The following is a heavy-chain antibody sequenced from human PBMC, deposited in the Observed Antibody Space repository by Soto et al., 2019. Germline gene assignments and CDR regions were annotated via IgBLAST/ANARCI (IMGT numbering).Heavy chain of an antibody. J-gene: IGHJ4*02. CDR1: GDSASSNNIA. CDR3: ARGRGSTFDY. V-gene: IGHV6-1*01. Sequence: SQTLSLTFAVSGDSASSNNIALNLLIQSPWTVLEWLGRTYYRSKWYNEYAVSVRSRITINLDTSKNQFSQQLNSGTPEDTAVYYCARGRGSTFDYWGQGAQVTVSS. D-gene: IGHD3-10*01. CDR2: TYYRSKWYN.